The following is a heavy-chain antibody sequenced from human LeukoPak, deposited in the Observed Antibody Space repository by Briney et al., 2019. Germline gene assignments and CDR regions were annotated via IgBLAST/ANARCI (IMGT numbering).Heavy chain of an antibody. J-gene: IGHJ4*02. CDR1: GGSISSSSYY. CDR2: IYYSGST. CDR3: ARGPTGKFFFY. Sequence: PSETLSLTCTVSGGSISSSSYYWGWIRQPPGKGLEWIGSIYYSGSTYYNPSLKSRVTISVDTSKNQFSLKLSSVTAADTAVYYCARGPTGKFFFYWGQGTLVTVSS. D-gene: IGHD3-9*01. V-gene: IGHV4-39*07.